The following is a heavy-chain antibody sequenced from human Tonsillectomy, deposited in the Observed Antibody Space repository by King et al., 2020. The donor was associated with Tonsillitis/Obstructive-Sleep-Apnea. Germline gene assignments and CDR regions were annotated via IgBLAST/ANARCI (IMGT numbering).Heavy chain of an antibody. J-gene: IGHJ4*02. CDR2: IYYSGST. Sequence: QLQESGPGLVKPSETLSLTCTVSGGSISSSTYYWGWIRQPPGKGLEWIGSIYYSGSTYYNPSLKSRVIISVDTSKNQFSLKRSSVTAGDTAVYYCAREGEYSSTNYFDYWGQGTLVTVSS. CDR1: GGSISSSTYY. CDR3: AREGEYSSTNYFDY. V-gene: IGHV4-39*02. D-gene: IGHD6-6*01.